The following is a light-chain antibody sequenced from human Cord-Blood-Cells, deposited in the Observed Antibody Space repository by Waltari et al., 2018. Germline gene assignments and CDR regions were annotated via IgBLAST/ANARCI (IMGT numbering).Light chain of an antibody. CDR1: QRVSSY. Sequence: IVLTLSPATLSLSPGERATLSCRASQRVSSYLAWYQQKPGQAPRLLIYDASNRATGIPARFSGSGSGTDFTLNISSLEPEDFAVYYCQQRSNWPPLFTFGPGTKVDIK. CDR3: QQRSNWPPLFT. V-gene: IGKV3-11*01. CDR2: DAS. J-gene: IGKJ3*01.